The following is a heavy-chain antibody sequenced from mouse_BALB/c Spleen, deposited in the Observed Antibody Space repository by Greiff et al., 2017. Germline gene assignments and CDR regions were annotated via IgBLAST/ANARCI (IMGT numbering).Heavy chain of an antibody. CDR1: GFNIKDTY. D-gene: IGHD2-4*01. Sequence: VQLKQSGAELVKPGASVKLSCTASGFNIKDTYMHWVKQRPEQGLEWIGRIDPANGNTKYDPKFQGKATITADTSSNTAYLQLSSLTSEDTAVYYCARRAITTYYAMDYWGQGTSVTVSA. V-gene: IGHV14-3*02. J-gene: IGHJ4*01. CDR2: IDPANGNT. CDR3: ARRAITTYYAMDY.